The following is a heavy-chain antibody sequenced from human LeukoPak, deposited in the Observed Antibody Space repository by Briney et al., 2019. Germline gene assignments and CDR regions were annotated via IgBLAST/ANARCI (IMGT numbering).Heavy chain of an antibody. Sequence: GGSLRLSCVVSGFNFNNYGMHWVRQAPGKGLDWVASIAYDGSNENYAESVKGRFTISRDNSKNTLYLQLSSLTAEDTAVYYCARPSGSVTIFGVVDYFDYWGQGSLVTFSS. CDR1: GFNFNNYG. V-gene: IGHV3-30*04. D-gene: IGHD3-3*01. J-gene: IGHJ4*02. CDR3: ARPSGSVTIFGVVDYFDY. CDR2: IAYDGSNE.